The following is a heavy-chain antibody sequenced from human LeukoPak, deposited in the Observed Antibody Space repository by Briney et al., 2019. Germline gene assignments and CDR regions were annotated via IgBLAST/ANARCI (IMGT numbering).Heavy chain of an antibody. CDR1: GFTFGSDW. CDR3: ARDGSGWSKY. D-gene: IGHD6-19*01. Sequence: PGGSLRLSCAASGFTFGSDWMSWLRQAPGKGLERVANIRPDGGEKYYVDSVKGRFSISRDNAKNSLFLQMNSLRAEDTAVYFCARDGSGWSKYWGQGTLVTVSS. J-gene: IGHJ4*02. V-gene: IGHV3-7*01. CDR2: IRPDGGEK.